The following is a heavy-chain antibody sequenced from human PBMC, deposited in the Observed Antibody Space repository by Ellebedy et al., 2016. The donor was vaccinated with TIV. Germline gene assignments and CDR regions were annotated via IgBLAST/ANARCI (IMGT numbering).Heavy chain of an antibody. V-gene: IGHV1-8*01. J-gene: IGHJ5*02. CDR2: MKPSSGNT. Sequence: ASVQVSCKASGYTFTSYDINWVRQATGQGLEYLGWMKPSSGNTGYAQKFQGRVTMTRNTSTSTAYMELSSLRSEDTAVYYCAVGLFDPWGQGTLVTVSS. CDR3: AVGLFDP. CDR1: GYTFTSYD. D-gene: IGHD3-10*01.